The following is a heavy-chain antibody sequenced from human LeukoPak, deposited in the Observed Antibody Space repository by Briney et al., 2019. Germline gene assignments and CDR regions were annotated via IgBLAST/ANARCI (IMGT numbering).Heavy chain of an antibody. CDR1: GFTFSSYN. CDR3: AKLASGSYLYYFDY. CDR2: ITSDSRYM. D-gene: IGHD1-26*01. Sequence: PGGSLRLSCAASGFTFSSYNMNWVRQAPGKGLEWVSSITSDSRYMYYADSVKGRFTISRDNSKNTLYLQMNSLRAEDTAVYYCAKLASGSYLYYFDYWGQGTLVTVSS. J-gene: IGHJ4*02. V-gene: IGHV3-21*01.